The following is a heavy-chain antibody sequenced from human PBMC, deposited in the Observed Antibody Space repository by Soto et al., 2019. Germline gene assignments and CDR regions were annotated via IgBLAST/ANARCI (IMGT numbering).Heavy chain of an antibody. Sequence: ASVKVSCKAPGYTFTSYYMHWVRQAPGQGLEWMGIINPSGGSTSYAQKFQGRVTMTRDTSTSTVYMELSSLRSEDTAVYYCARGFSNYDSSGYYLALFDYWGQGTLVTVSS. CDR2: INPSGGST. CDR1: GYTFTSYY. D-gene: IGHD3-22*01. J-gene: IGHJ4*02. CDR3: ARGFSNYDSSGYYLALFDY. V-gene: IGHV1-46*01.